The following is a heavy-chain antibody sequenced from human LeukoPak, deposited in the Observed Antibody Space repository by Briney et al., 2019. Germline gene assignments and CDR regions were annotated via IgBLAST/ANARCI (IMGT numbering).Heavy chain of an antibody. CDR1: GFTFSSYA. J-gene: IGHJ3*02. CDR3: AKVGVIGGGAFDI. D-gene: IGHD3-22*01. CDR2: ITGSSGGT. V-gene: IGHV3-23*01. Sequence: PGGSLRLSCAATGFTFSSYAMSWVRQAPGKGLEWVSAITGSSGGTYYADSVKGRFTISRDNSKNTLSLRMNSLRADDTAIYYCAKVGVIGGGAFDIWGQGTMVTVSS.